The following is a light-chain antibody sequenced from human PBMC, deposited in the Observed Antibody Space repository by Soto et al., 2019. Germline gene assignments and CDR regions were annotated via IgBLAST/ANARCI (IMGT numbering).Light chain of an antibody. Sequence: SYELTQPPSVSVSPGQTARITCSGHALPKQYAYWYRQKPGQPPLLVIYKDTERSSGIPERFSGSSSGTTVTLTISGVQAADEADYYCQSADNTGAYPWVFGGGTKLTVL. CDR1: ALPKQY. J-gene: IGLJ3*02. V-gene: IGLV3-25*03. CDR3: QSADNTGAYPWV. CDR2: KDT.